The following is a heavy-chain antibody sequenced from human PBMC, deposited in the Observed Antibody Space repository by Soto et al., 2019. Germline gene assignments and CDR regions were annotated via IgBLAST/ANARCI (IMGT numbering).Heavy chain of an antibody. J-gene: IGHJ4*02. D-gene: IGHD2-8*01. Sequence: EVQLVESGGGLVQPGGSLRLSCAASGFIFSSYSMNWVRQGTGKGLEWVSHIGTGSSTIYYADSMKGRFTISRDNAKNSLYLETNSLRAEDTAVYYCARVTNGLDYWGQGTLVTVSS. CDR1: GFIFSSYS. CDR3: ARVTNGLDY. V-gene: IGHV3-48*01. CDR2: IGTGSSTI.